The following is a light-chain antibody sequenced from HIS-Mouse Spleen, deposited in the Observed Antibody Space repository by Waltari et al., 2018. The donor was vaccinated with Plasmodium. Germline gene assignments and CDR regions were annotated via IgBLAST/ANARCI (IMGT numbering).Light chain of an antibody. V-gene: IGLV3-1*01. CDR1: KLGDKY. CDR3: EAEDSSAVV. J-gene: IGLJ2*01. Sequence: SYELTQPPSVSVSPGQTASITCSGDKLGDKYACWYQQKPGQSPVLVIYQDSKRPSGIPGLFGGSNAGTTATLTIGGTEAKDEAYYCREAEDSSAVVFGGGTKLTVL. CDR2: QDS.